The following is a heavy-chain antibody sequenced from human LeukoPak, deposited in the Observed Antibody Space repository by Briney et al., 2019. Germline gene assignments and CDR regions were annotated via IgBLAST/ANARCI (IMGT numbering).Heavy chain of an antibody. CDR3: ARNDLGEIDY. J-gene: IGHJ4*02. CDR2: ISSSSSYI. V-gene: IGHV3-21*01. D-gene: IGHD3-10*01. CDR1: GFTFSSYS. Sequence: SGGPLRLSCAASGFTFSSYSMNWVRQAPGKGLEWVSSISSSSSYIYYADSVKGRFTISRDNAKNSLYLQMNSLRAEDTAVYYCARNDLGEIDYWGQGTLVTVSS.